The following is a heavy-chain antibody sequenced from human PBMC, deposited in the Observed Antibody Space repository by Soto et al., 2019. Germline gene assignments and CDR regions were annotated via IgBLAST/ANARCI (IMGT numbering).Heavy chain of an antibody. D-gene: IGHD6-25*01. CDR1: SDSIAGENW. CDR2: IFHTGGT. CDR3: ARACSSSSGWMYYFDF. Sequence: QVQLQESGPGLVKPSETLSLTCTVSSDSIAGENWWSWVRQPPGMGLEWIGEIFHTGGTNYNPSLKSRVTMEVDKSTQRFFLELLAATAADTAVYYCARACSSSSGWMYYFDFWGQGTLVSVSS. J-gene: IGHJ4*02. V-gene: IGHV4-4*02.